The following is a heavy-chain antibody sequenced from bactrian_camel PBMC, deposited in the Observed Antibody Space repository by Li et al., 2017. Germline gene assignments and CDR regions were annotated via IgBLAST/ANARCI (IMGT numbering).Heavy chain of an antibody. CDR2: LYFRWGNT. Sequence: HVQLVESGGGSVQAGGSLRVSCTASGGISRDYCMGWFRQAPGKEREGVARLYFRWGNTAVADFVEGRFTISQDNAKNTVYLQMNRLKPEDTAMYFCAAKLRSGGTCDNPNDDDYAWGRGTQVTVS. CDR3: AAKLRSGGTCDNPNDDDYA. CDR1: GGISRDYC. V-gene: IGHV3-3*01. D-gene: IGHD7*01. J-gene: IGHJ6*01.